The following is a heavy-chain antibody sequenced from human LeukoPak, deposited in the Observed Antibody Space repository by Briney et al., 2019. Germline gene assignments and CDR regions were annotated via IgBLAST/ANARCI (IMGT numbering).Heavy chain of an antibody. CDR1: GFTFSSYG. CDR3: AKQLGYCSDGSCYFPY. Sequence: GGSLRLSCAASGFTFSSYGMHWVRQAPGKGLEWVAVISYDGSNKYYADSVKGRFTISRDNAKNSLYLQMNSLRAEDTAVYYCAKQLGYCSDGSCYFPYWGQGTLVTVSS. J-gene: IGHJ4*02. D-gene: IGHD2-15*01. V-gene: IGHV3-30*18. CDR2: ISYDGSNK.